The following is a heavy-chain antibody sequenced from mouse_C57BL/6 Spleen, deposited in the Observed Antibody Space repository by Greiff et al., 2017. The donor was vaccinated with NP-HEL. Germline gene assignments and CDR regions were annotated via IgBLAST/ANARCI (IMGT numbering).Heavy chain of an antibody. V-gene: IGHV3-6*01. Sequence: EVQLVESGPGLVKPSQSLSLTCSVTGYSITSGYYWNWIRQFPGNKLEWMGYISYDGSNNYNPSLKNRISITRDTSKNQFFLKLNSVTTEDTATYYCARGGGYAMDYWGQGTSVTVSS. CDR1: GYSITSGYY. CDR3: ARGGGYAMDY. CDR2: ISYDGSN. J-gene: IGHJ4*01.